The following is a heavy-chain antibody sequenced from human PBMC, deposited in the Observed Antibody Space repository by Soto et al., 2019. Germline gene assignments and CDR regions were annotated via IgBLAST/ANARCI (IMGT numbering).Heavy chain of an antibody. D-gene: IGHD6-19*01. CDR2: IKSISDGETT. Sequence: LLVESGGGFVQPGGSLSLSCVASGFTFSHAWMDWVRQAPWKGLEWVGRIKSISDGETTNYAASVAGRFTISRDDSKNTLFLHVNSLKTEDTGVYYCTRRIAVAGTYYFDYWGQGTLVTVSS. CDR3: TRRIAVAGTYYFDY. V-gene: IGHV3-15*07. J-gene: IGHJ4*02. CDR1: GFTFSHAW.